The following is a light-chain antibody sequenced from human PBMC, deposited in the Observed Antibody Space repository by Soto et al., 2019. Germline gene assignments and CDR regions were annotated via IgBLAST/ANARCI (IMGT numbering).Light chain of an antibody. Sequence: EVVMTQSPATLSVSPGERAILSCRASQSVSTNLAWYQQKPGQAPRLLIYGASTRATGIPARFSGSGSGTEFTLTISSLQSEDFAIYYCQHYNNWPPWTFGQGTKGEIK. J-gene: IGKJ1*01. CDR3: QHYNNWPPWT. V-gene: IGKV3-15*01. CDR2: GAS. CDR1: QSVSTN.